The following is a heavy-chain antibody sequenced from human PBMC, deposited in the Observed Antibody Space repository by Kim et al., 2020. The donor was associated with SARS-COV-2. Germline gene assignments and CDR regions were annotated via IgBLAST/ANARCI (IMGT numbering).Heavy chain of an antibody. D-gene: IGHD3-9*01. V-gene: IGHV4-39*01. CDR2: IHYSGSA. Sequence: SETLSLTCTVSSASIKSSSFFWGWIRQPPGKGLEWIANIHYSGSAYYNPSLKSRVSISADTSRNQFFLKLSSVTAADTAVYYCARSVRYYDWRLDSWGQGALVTVSS. J-gene: IGHJ4*02. CDR1: SASIKSSSFF. CDR3: ARSVRYYDWRLDS.